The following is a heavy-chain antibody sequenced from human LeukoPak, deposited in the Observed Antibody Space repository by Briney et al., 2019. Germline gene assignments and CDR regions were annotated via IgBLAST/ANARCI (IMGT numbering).Heavy chain of an antibody. Sequence: GRSLRLSCAVSGLILSNYGMSWVRQAPGKGLEWVAGLSGSGGGTKYADSVKGRFTISRDNAKNTLYLQMNSLRAEDTAVYFCAKRGVVIRVILVGFHKEAYYFDSWGQGALVTVSS. CDR1: GLILSNYG. D-gene: IGHD3-10*01. V-gene: IGHV3-23*01. J-gene: IGHJ4*02. CDR2: LSGSGGGT. CDR3: AKRGVVIRVILVGFHKEAYYFDS.